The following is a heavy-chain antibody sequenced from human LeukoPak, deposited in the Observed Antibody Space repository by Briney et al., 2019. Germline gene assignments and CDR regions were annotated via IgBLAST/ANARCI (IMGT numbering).Heavy chain of an antibody. D-gene: IGHD6-13*01. J-gene: IGHJ6*02. Sequence: GGSLRLSCAASGFIFSSYAMSWVRQAPGKGLEWVSAISGSGGNTYYADSVKGRFTISKDSSKNTVYLQMSSLRVDGTAVYYCAKAASSSWPSYYYGMDVWGQGTTVTVSS. CDR1: GFIFSSYA. CDR3: AKAASSSWPSYYYGMDV. V-gene: IGHV3-23*01. CDR2: ISGSGGNT.